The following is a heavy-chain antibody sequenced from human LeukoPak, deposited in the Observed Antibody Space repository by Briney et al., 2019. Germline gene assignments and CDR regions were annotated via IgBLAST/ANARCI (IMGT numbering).Heavy chain of an antibody. CDR3: AREGAPGNYYYYYMDV. D-gene: IGHD1-26*01. J-gene: IGHJ6*03. Sequence: SVKVSCKASGGTFSSYAISWVRQAPGQGLEWMGGIIPIFGTANYAQKFQGRVTITADKSTSTAYMELSSLRSEDTAVYYCAREGAPGNYYYYYMDVWGKGTTVTVSS. CDR2: IIPIFGTA. CDR1: GGTFSSYA. V-gene: IGHV1-69*06.